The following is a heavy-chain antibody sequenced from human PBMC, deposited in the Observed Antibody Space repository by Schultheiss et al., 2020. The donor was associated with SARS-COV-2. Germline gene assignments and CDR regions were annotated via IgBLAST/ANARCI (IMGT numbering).Heavy chain of an antibody. CDR1: GFTFSNYG. CDR3: AKEFSSGWYFAF. CDR2: IRGSGVSS. D-gene: IGHD6-19*01. J-gene: IGHJ4*02. V-gene: IGHV3-23*01. Sequence: GGSLRLSCAASGFTFSNYGMHWVRQAPRRGLQWVSSIRGSGVSSYYADSVKGRFTISRDNSKNTLYLQMNSLRAEDTAVYYCAKEFSSGWYFAFWGQGTLVTVSS.